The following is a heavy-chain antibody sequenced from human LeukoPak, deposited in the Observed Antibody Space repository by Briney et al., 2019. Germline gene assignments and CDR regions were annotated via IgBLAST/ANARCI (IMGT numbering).Heavy chain of an antibody. CDR1: GASNSSSSYY. J-gene: IGHJ4*02. V-gene: IGHV4-39*07. D-gene: IGHD1-26*01. CDR2: IYYSGST. Sequence: SETLSLTCTVSGASNSSSSYYWGWIRQPPGKGLEWIGSIYYSGSTYYNPSLKSRVTISVDTSKNQFSLKLSSVTAADTAVYYCARDLVGATFFDYWGQGTLVTVSS. CDR3: ARDLVGATFFDY.